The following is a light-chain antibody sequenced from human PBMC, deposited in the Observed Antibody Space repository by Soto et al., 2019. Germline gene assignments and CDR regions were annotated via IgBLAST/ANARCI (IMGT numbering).Light chain of an antibody. CDR3: QHYNSYSEA. V-gene: IGKV1-5*03. CDR2: KAS. Sequence: DIQMTQSPSTLSGSVADRVTITCRASQTISSWLAWYQQKPGKAPKLLIYKASTLKSGVPSRFSGSGSGTEFTLTISSLQPDDFATYYCQHYNSYSEAFGQGTRWIS. J-gene: IGKJ1*01. CDR1: QTISSW.